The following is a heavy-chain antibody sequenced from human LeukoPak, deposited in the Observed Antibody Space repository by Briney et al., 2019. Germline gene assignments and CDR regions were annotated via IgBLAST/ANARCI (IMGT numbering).Heavy chain of an antibody. D-gene: IGHD3-22*01. Sequence: SETLSLTCTVSGGSVSSGSYYWGWIRQPPGKGLEWIGNIYYSGSTYYNPSLKSRVTISVDTSKNQFSLKLSSVTAADTAVYYCARGLRRGPYYYDSSGYLYYFDYWGQGTLVTVSS. V-gene: IGHV4-39*07. CDR3: ARGLRRGPYYYDSSGYLYYFDY. CDR1: GGSVSSGSYY. J-gene: IGHJ4*02. CDR2: IYYSGST.